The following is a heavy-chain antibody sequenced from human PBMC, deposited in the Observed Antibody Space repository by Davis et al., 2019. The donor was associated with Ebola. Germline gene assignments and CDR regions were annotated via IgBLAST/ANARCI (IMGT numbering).Heavy chain of an antibody. J-gene: IGHJ4*02. Sequence: ASVKVSCKASGYTFTNYGITWVRQAPGQGLEWMGWINPHNGNTNYAQNVQGRVIMTSDTATTTVYMEVGSLRSDDTAVYYCARAQFPTTSDHWGQGTLVIVSS. D-gene: IGHD1-1*01. CDR1: GYTFTNYG. CDR3: ARAQFPTTSDH. CDR2: INPHNGNT. V-gene: IGHV1-18*04.